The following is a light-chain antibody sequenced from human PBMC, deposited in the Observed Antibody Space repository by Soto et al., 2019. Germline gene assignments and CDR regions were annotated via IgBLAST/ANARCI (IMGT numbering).Light chain of an antibody. Sequence: EIVLTQSPGTLSLSPGERATLSCRASQSVSSSYLAWYQQKPGQAPSLLIYCASSRATGIPDRFSGSGSGTDFTLTISRLEPEDFAVYYCQQYGRTFGQGTKVEIK. CDR3: QQYGRT. V-gene: IGKV3-20*01. CDR1: QSVSSSY. CDR2: CAS. J-gene: IGKJ1*01.